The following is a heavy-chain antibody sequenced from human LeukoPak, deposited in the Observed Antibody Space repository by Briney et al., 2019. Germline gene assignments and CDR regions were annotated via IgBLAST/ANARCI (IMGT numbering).Heavy chain of an antibody. CDR1: GYSISSGYY. Sequence: SETLSLTCTVSGYSISSGYYWGWIRQPPGKGLEWIGSIYHSGSTYYNPSLKSRVTISVDTSKNQFSLKLSSVTAADTAVYYCARDPYYYDSSGYFWFDPWGQGTLVTVSS. CDR3: ARDPYYYDSSGYFWFDP. CDR2: IYHSGST. V-gene: IGHV4-38-2*02. D-gene: IGHD3-22*01. J-gene: IGHJ5*02.